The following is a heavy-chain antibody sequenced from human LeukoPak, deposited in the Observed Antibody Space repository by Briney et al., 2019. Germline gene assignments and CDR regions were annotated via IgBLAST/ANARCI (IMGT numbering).Heavy chain of an antibody. Sequence: GGSLGLSCAASGFTFSSYGMHWVRQAPGKGLEWVAVISYDGSNKYYADSVKGRFTISRDNSKNTLYLQMNSLRAEDTAVYYCVGSYYGFDYWGQGTLVTVSS. CDR1: GFTFSSYG. J-gene: IGHJ4*02. CDR3: VGSYYGFDY. V-gene: IGHV3-30*03. CDR2: ISYDGSNK. D-gene: IGHD1-26*01.